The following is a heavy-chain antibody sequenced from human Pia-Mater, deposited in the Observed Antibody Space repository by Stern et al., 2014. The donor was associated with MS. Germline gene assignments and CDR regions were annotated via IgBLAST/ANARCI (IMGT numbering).Heavy chain of an antibody. J-gene: IGHJ4*02. CDR2: IYYSGST. Sequence: QLQLQESGPGLVKPSQTLSLTCTVSGGSISSGGYYWSWIRQHPGKGLEWIGYIYYSGSTYYNPSLKSRVTISVDTYKNQFSLKLSSVTAADTAVYYCARVSYDFWSGYYPFDYWGQGTLVTVSS. D-gene: IGHD3-3*01. CDR1: GGSISSGGYY. V-gene: IGHV4-31*03. CDR3: ARVSYDFWSGYYPFDY.